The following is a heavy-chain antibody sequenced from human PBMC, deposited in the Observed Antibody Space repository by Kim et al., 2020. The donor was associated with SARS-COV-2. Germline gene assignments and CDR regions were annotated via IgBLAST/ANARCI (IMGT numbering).Heavy chain of an antibody. CDR2: ISSSGSTI. V-gene: IGHV3-11*01. CDR3: ARVRGAAGPFYYYYYGMDV. Sequence: GGSPRLSCAASGFTFSDYYMSWIRQAPGKGLEWVSYISSSGSTIYYADSVKGRFTISRDNAKNSLYLQMNSLRAEDTAVYYCARVRGAAGPFYYYYYGMDVWGQGTTVTVSS. D-gene: IGHD6-13*01. J-gene: IGHJ6*02. CDR1: GFTFSDYY.